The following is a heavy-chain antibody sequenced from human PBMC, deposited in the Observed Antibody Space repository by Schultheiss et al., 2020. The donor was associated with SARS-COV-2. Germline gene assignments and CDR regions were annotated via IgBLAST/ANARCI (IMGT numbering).Heavy chain of an antibody. CDR3: ARGYGSSWYGFDY. D-gene: IGHD6-13*01. J-gene: IGHJ4*02. CDR1: GGAISRGGFH. V-gene: IGHV4-61*08. Sequence: SQTLSLTCTVSGGAISRGGFHWSWIRQHPGKGLEWIGEINHSGSTNYNPSLKSRVTISVDTSKNQFSLKLSSVTAADTAVYYCARGYGSSWYGFDYWGQGTLVTVSS. CDR2: INHSGST.